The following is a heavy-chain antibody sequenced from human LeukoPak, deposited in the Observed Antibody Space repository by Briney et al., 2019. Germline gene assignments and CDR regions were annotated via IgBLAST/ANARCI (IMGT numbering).Heavy chain of an antibody. J-gene: IGHJ3*02. V-gene: IGHV4-4*07. D-gene: IGHD1-26*01. CDR3: ARYFSSDPASYGPFPRDAFDI. CDR1: GGSISSYY. Sequence: SETLSLTCTVSGGSISSYYWSWIRQPAGKGLEWIGRIYTSGSTNYNPSLKSRVTMSVDTSKNQFSLKLSSVTAADTAVYYCARYFSSDPASYGPFPRDAFDIWGQGTMVTVSS. CDR2: IYTSGST.